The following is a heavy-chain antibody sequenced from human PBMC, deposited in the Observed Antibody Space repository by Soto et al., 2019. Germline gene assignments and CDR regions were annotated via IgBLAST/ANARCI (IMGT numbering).Heavy chain of an antibody. CDR3: ARNPGLEHHHAYGMDV. CDR2: VYYSGNT. J-gene: IGHJ6*02. D-gene: IGHD1-1*01. V-gene: IGHV4-61*01. Sequence: TLSLTCTVSVGSVRSGRYYWGWIRQPPGKGLEWIGYVYYSGNTNYNPSLKSRATISIDTFNDQFFLKLTSVTAADTAKYYCARNPGLEHHHAYGMDVSVQGPPV. CDR1: VGSVRSGRYY.